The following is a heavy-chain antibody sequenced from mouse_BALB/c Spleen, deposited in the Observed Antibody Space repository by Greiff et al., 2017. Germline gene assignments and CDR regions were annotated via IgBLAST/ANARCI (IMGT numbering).Heavy chain of an antibody. CDR2: IYPGNSDT. Sequence: VQLKQSGTVLARPGASVKMSCKASGYSFTSYWMHWVKQRPGQGLEWIGAIYPGNSDTSYNQKFKGKAKLTAVTSASTAYMELSSLTNEDSAVYYCTRHPYYGYFDYWGQGTTLTVSS. J-gene: IGHJ2*01. D-gene: IGHD1-1*01. CDR3: TRHPYYGYFDY. CDR1: GYSFTSYW. V-gene: IGHV1-5*01.